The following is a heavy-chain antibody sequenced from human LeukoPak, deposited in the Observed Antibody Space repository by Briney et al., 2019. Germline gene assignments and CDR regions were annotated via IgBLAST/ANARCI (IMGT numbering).Heavy chain of an antibody. D-gene: IGHD6-19*01. Sequence: GASVRVSCKASGGTFSTYSITWVRQAPGQGLEWMGRIIPILGVPNYAQKFQGRLTITADKSTSTAYMDLSSLRSDDTAVYYCARGPLPSSVDYWGQGTLVTVSS. CDR2: IIPILGVP. J-gene: IGHJ4*02. CDR1: GGTFSTYS. CDR3: ARGPLPSSVDY. V-gene: IGHV1-69*02.